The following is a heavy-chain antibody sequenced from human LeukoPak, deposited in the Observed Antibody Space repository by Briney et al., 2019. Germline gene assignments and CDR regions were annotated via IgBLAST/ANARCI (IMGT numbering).Heavy chain of an antibody. CDR1: GGSISSGGYS. V-gene: IGHV4-30-2*01. Sequence: NPSQTLSLTCAVSGGSISSGGYSWSWIRQPPGKGLEWIGYIYHSGSTNYNPSLKSRVTISVDTSKNQFSLKLSSVTAADTAVYYCAREDYGGIFSYWGQGTLVTVSS. D-gene: IGHD4-17*01. CDR3: AREDYGGIFSY. CDR2: IYHSGST. J-gene: IGHJ4*02.